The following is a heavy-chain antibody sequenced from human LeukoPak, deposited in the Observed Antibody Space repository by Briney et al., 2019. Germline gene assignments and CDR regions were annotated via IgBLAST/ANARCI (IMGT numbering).Heavy chain of an antibody. V-gene: IGHV4-39*01. CDR3: ARSTPPPTLTYYYDSSGYYPFDY. CDR2: IYYSGST. J-gene: IGHJ4*02. D-gene: IGHD3-22*01. CDR1: GGSISSSSYY. Sequence: SETLSLTCTVSGGSISSSSYYWGWIRQPPGKGLEWIGSIYYSGSTYYNPSLKSRVTISVDTSKNQFSLKLSSVTAADTAVYYCARSTPPPTLTYYYDSSGYYPFDYWGQGTLVTVSS.